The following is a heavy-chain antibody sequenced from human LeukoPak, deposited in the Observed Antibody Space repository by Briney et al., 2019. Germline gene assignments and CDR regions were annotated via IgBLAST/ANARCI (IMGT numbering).Heavy chain of an antibody. CDR3: ARDGYYYDSSGYYPNPSYYYYYMDA. CDR2: INPNSGGT. Sequence: GASVKVSCKASGYTFTGYYIHWVRQAPGQGLEWMGWINPNSGGTNYAQKFQGRVTMTRDTSISTAYMELSRLRSDDTAVYYCARDGYYYDSSGYYPNPSYYYYYMDAWGKGTTVTISS. D-gene: IGHD3-22*01. V-gene: IGHV1-2*02. CDR1: GYTFTGYY. J-gene: IGHJ6*03.